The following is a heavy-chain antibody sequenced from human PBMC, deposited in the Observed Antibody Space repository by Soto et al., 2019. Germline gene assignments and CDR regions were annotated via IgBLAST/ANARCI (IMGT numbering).Heavy chain of an antibody. CDR2: IYYSGSA. CDR3: ARGVGFGYYYYHMDL. J-gene: IGHJ6*02. V-gene: IGHV4-61*01. D-gene: IGHD3-10*01. Sequence: QVQLQESGPGLVKPSETLSLTCTVSGDSVTSVSDYWSWIRQPPGKGLEWSGYIYYSGSADYNPSLGSRVTISIDTSKNQFSLKLTSVTAADTAVYYCARGVGFGYYYYHMDLWGQGTTVTVSS. CDR1: GDSVTSVSDY.